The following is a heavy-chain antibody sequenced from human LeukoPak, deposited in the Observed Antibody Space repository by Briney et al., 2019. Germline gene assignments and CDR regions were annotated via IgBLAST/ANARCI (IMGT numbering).Heavy chain of an antibody. J-gene: IGHJ6*03. CDR2: IRYDGGKK. D-gene: IGHD2-2*01. CDR3: AKDEYQLLSGNMDV. Sequence: GGSLRLSCAASGFTFSSYGMCGVRQAPGKGLEWVAFIRYDGGKKYYADSVRGGFSISRENFKKTLYMQMNSLRAEETAVYCSAKDEYQLLSGNMDVWGKGTPVTVSS. CDR1: GFTFSSYG. V-gene: IGHV3-30*02.